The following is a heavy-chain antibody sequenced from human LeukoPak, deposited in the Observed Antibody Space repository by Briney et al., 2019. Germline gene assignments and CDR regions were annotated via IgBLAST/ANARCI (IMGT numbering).Heavy chain of an antibody. D-gene: IGHD1-26*01. J-gene: IGHJ4*02. V-gene: IGHV1-2*02. CDR1: GYTFTGYY. CDR2: INPNSGGT. CDR3: ARVNPELPPYFVY. Sequence: ASVKVSCKASGYTFTGYYMHWVRQAPGQGLEWMGWINPNSGGTNYAQKFQGRVTMTRDTSISTAYMELSRLRSDDTAVYYCARVNPELPPYFVYWGQGTLVTVSS.